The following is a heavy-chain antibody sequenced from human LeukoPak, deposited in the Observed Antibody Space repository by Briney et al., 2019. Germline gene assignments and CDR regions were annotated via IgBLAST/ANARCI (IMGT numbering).Heavy chain of an antibody. V-gene: IGHV3-23*01. CDR1: GFTSSSYA. D-gene: IGHD3-10*01. CDR2: ISGSGGST. J-gene: IGHJ6*02. Sequence: GGSLRLSFAASGFTSSSYAMSWVRQAPAKGVEGVSAISGSGGSTYYADSVKGRFTISRDNSINTLYLQMSSLRAEDAAVYYCAKSGGLSGSGRLGMDVWGQGTTVTVSS. CDR3: AKSGGLSGSGRLGMDV.